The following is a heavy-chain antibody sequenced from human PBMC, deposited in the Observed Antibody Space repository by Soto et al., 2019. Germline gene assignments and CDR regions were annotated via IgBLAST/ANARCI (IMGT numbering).Heavy chain of an antibody. CDR3: VRFSGIPV. J-gene: IGHJ4*02. D-gene: IGHD1-1*01. V-gene: IGHV1-3*04. Sequence: ASEVSCTTSGYPFTYYALHWVRQAPGQGLEWMGWINTGNGKPKYSQNFQGRLTITRDTSATTLYMELSSLRSEDTTVYYCVRFSGIPVWGQGTLVTVSS. CDR1: GYPFTYYA. CDR2: INTGNGKP.